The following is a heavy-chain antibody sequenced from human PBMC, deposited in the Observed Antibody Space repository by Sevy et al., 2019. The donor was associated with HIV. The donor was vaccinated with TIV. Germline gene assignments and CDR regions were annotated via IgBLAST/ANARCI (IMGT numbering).Heavy chain of an antibody. J-gene: IGHJ5*02. Sequence: GGSLRLSCAASHYTFSSYTMHWVRQAPGKGLEWVALISYDGSNKNYADSVKGRFTISRDNSKNTLYLQMNSLRAEDTAVYYCARDQHDYGGNLRTGWFDPWGQGTLSPSPQ. V-gene: IGHV3-30-3*01. D-gene: IGHD4-17*01. CDR1: HYTFSSYT. CDR2: ISYDGSNK. CDR3: ARDQHDYGGNLRTGWFDP.